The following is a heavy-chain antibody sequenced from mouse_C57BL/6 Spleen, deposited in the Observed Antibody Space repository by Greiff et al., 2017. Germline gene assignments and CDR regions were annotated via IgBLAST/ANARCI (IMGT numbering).Heavy chain of an antibody. CDR1: GYTFTDYY. CDR2: INPYNGGT. D-gene: IGHD2-1*01. V-gene: IGHV1-19*01. J-gene: IGHJ2*01. Sequence: EVQLQQSGPVLVKPGASVKMSCKASGYTFTDYYMNWVKQSHGKRLEWIGVINPYNGGTSYNQKFKGKATLTVDKSSSTAYMELNSLTSEVSAVYYCARRPGGNFCYVDYWGQGTTLTVSS. CDR3: ARRPGGNFCYVDY.